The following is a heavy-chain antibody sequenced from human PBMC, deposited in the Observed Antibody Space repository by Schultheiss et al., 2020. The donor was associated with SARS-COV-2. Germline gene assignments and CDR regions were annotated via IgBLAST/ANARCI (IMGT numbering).Heavy chain of an antibody. Sequence: GGSLRLSCAASGFTFSNYWMSWVRQAPGKGLEWVANIRQDGSEKYYVDSVKGRFTISRDNAKNSLYLQMNSLRAEDTAVYYCARNREPSTSGWPPFYYYYYMDVWGKGTTVTVS. V-gene: IGHV3-7*03. J-gene: IGHJ6*03. CDR2: IRQDGSEK. CDR3: ARNREPSTSGWPPFYYYYYMDV. CDR1: GFTFSNYW. D-gene: IGHD6-19*01.